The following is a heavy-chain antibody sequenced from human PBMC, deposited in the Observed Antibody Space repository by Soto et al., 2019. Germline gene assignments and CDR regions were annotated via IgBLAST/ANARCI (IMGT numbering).Heavy chain of an antibody. J-gene: IGHJ5*02. CDR2: INHSGST. CDR1: GGSFSGYY. D-gene: IGHD3-16*02. Sequence: PSETLSLTCAVYGGSFSGYYWSWIRQPPGKGLEWVGEINHSGSTNYNPSLKSQVTISVDTSKNQFSLKLSSVTAADTAVYYCARVTTFGGVILGVWFDPWGQGTLVTVSS. V-gene: IGHV4-34*01. CDR3: ARVTTFGGVILGVWFDP.